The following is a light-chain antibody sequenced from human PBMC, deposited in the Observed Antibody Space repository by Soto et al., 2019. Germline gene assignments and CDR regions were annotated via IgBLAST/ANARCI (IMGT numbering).Light chain of an antibody. V-gene: IGKV3-15*01. CDR1: QSISTY. CDR3: QQYYDWYT. CDR2: GAS. Sequence: EIVMTQSPATLSVSPGERATLSCRASQSISTYLAWYQHKPGQAPRLLIYGASIRATGIPARFSGTGSGTEFTLTISSLQSEDFAVYYCQQYYDWYTFGQGTKLEIK. J-gene: IGKJ2*01.